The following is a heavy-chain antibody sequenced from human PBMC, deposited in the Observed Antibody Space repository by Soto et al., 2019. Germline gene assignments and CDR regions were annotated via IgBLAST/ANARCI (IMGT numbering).Heavy chain of an antibody. D-gene: IGHD6-13*01. V-gene: IGHV3-15*01. Sequence: PGGSLRLAWAPAGLSFNIAWMSWDRPAPGKGLEWVGRIKSKNDGGTTDFSAPVKGRFTISRDDSKNTVYLQMNSLKIEDTAVYYCATGLAAAGANYWGQGTLVTVSS. CDR2: IKSKNDGGTT. J-gene: IGHJ4*02. CDR3: ATGLAAAGANY. CDR1: GLSFNIAW.